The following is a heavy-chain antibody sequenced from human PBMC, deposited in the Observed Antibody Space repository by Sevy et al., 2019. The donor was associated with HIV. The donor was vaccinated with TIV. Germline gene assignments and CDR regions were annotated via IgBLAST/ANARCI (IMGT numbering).Heavy chain of an antibody. CDR3: ARAVCSSTSCYKGLFDY. Sequence: ASVKVSCKASGGTFSSYAISCVRQAPGQGLEWMGGIIPIFGTANYAQKFQGRVTITADESTSTAYMELSSLRSEDTAVYYCARAVCSSTSCYKGLFDYWGQGTLVTVSS. CDR2: IIPIFGTA. V-gene: IGHV1-69*13. D-gene: IGHD2-2*02. CDR1: GGTFSSYA. J-gene: IGHJ4*02.